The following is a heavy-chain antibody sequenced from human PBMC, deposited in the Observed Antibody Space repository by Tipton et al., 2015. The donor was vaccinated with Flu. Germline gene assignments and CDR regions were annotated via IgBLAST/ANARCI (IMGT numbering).Heavy chain of an antibody. CDR2: IYYNGDI. Sequence: GLVKPSETLSLTYTVSGASISSSGYSWGWLRQPPGKGLEWIGSIYYNGDIYYNPSLKSRVTISVETSKNQFSLRLSSVTAADTAVYYYARLSYYDVDLKNFYFDYWGQGTLVTVSS. CDR3: ARLSYYDVDLKNFYFDY. V-gene: IGHV4-39*01. D-gene: IGHD3-10*02. J-gene: IGHJ4*02. CDR1: GASISSSGYS.